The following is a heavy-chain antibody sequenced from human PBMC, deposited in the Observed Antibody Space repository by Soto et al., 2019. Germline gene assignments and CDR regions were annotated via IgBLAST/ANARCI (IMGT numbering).Heavy chain of an antibody. CDR2: INAGNGNT. D-gene: IGHD4-17*01. V-gene: IGHV1-3*01. CDR3: ARDPTVTTYAAFDL. CDR1: GYTFTSYA. Sequence: GASVKVSCKAAGYTFTSYAMHWVRQAPGQRLEWMGWINAGNGNTKYSQKFQGRVTITRDTSASTAYMELSSLRSEDTAVYYCARDPTVTTYAAFDLWGQGTMVTVSS. J-gene: IGHJ3*01.